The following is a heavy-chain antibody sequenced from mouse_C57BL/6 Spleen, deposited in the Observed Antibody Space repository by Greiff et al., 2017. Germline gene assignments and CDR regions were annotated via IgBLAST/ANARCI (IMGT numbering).Heavy chain of an antibody. CDR2: IRNKANGYTT. CDR3: ARFPSLLRYFDV. CDR1: GFTFTDYY. V-gene: IGHV7-3*01. J-gene: IGHJ1*03. D-gene: IGHD1-1*01. Sequence: EVKLVESGGGLVQPGGSLSLSCAASGFTFTDYYMSWVRQPPGKALEWLGFIRNKANGYTTEYSASVKGRFTISRDNSQSILDLQMNALRAEDSATYYCARFPSLLRYFDVWGTGTTVTVSS.